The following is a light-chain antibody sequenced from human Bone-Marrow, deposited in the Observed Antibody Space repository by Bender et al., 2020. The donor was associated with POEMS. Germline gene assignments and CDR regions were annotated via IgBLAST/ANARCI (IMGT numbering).Light chain of an antibody. CDR2: EVT. V-gene: IGLV2-14*03. CDR1: RNDIGSYNY. CDR3: LSYDSSLSEAV. J-gene: IGLJ1*01. Sequence: QSALTQPPSVSASPGQSVTISCTGGRNDIGSYNYVSWYQQYPGKAPKVIIFEVTNRPSGISDRFSGSKSGSTASLTISGLRPEDEADYYCLSYDSSLSEAVFGAGTKVTVL.